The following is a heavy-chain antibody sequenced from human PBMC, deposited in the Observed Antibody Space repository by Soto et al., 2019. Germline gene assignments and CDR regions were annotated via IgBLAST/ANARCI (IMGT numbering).Heavy chain of an antibody. D-gene: IGHD5-18*01. CDR1: GGTFSSYA. V-gene: IGHV1-69*13. Sequence: SVKVSCKASGGTFSSYAISWVRQAPGQGLEWMGGIIPTFGTANYAQKFQGRVTITADESTSTAYMELSSLRSEDTAVYYCARDGTGLSGLPAMVTHLFDYWGQGTLVTVSS. CDR3: ARDGTGLSGLPAMVTHLFDY. J-gene: IGHJ4*02. CDR2: IIPTFGTA.